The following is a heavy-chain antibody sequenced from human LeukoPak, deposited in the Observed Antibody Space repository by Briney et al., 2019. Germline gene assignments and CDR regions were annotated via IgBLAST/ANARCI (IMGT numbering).Heavy chain of an antibody. CDR2: ISAGGDFF. CDR1: GFPFSTHS. Sequence: PGGPLRLSCAASGFPFSTHSLNWLPQAPGKGLEGVSSISAGGDFFYDGDSVKCRFTMSRDNAKNSLHLKMNSLRAEDTAVYFCARDWSCYDSRGMDVWGQGTTVTVSS. J-gene: IGHJ6*02. CDR3: ARDWSCYDSRGMDV. V-gene: IGHV3-21*01. D-gene: IGHD5-12*01.